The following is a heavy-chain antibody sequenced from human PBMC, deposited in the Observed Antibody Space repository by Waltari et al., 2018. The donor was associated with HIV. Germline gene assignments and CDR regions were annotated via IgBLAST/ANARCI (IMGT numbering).Heavy chain of an antibody. J-gene: IGHJ4*02. Sequence: HVQLVQSGAEVKKPGSSVKISCKASGGTFRSYAIRWVRQAPGKGLEWMGGIIPIFGTANYAQKFQGRVTITADESTSTAYMELSSLRSEDTAVYYCARNTYYYDSSGYPFDYWGQGTLVTVSS. D-gene: IGHD3-22*01. CDR1: GGTFRSYA. CDR2: IIPIFGTA. V-gene: IGHV1-69*01. CDR3: ARNTYYYDSSGYPFDY.